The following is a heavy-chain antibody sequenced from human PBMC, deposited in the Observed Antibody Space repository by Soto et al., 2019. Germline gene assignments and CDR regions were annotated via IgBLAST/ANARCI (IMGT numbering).Heavy chain of an antibody. CDR3: ARDLSSIAAPPVPLGDAFDI. Sequence: SVKLSCKASGGTFSSYAISWVRQAPGQGLEWMGGIIPIFGTANYAQKFQGRVTITADESTSTAYMELSSLRSEDTAVYYCARDLSSIAAPPVPLGDAFDIWGQGTMVTVS. CDR1: GGTFSSYA. D-gene: IGHD6-6*01. V-gene: IGHV1-69*13. CDR2: IIPIFGTA. J-gene: IGHJ3*02.